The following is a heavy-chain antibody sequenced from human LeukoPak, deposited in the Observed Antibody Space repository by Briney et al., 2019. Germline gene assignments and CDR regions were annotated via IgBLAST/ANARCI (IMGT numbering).Heavy chain of an antibody. J-gene: IGHJ6*03. CDR1: GGTFSSYA. Sequence: SVKVSCKASGGTFSSYAISWVRQAPGQGLEWMGRIIPIFGTANYAQKFQGRVTITTDEPTSPAYMELSSLRSEDTAVYYCARDSGPAYYYYYYYMDVWGKGTTATVSS. CDR2: IIPIFGTA. CDR3: ARDSGPAYYYYYYYMDV. V-gene: IGHV1-69*05. D-gene: IGHD3-10*01.